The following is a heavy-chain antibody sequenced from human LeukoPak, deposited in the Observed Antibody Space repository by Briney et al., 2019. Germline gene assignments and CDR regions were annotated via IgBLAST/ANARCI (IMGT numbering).Heavy chain of an antibody. D-gene: IGHD4-23*01. Sequence: PSETLSLTCTVSGGSISSGDYYWSWIRQPPGKGLEWIGYIYYSGSTYYNPSLKSRVTISVDTSKNQFSLKLSSVTAADTAVYYCASGGEDYGGNSGAFDIWGQGTMVTVSS. J-gene: IGHJ3*02. CDR1: GGSISSGDYY. V-gene: IGHV4-30-4*01. CDR2: IYYSGST. CDR3: ASGGEDYGGNSGAFDI.